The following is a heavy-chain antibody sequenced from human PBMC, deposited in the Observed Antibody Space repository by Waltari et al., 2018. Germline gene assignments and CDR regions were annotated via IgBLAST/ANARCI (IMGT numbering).Heavy chain of an antibody. D-gene: IGHD6-19*01. CDR3: VRMAGTGIDY. CDR1: GYSLTTYA. J-gene: IGHJ4*01. CDR2: INAGTGNT. V-gene: IGHV1-3*01. Sequence: QVHLAQSGAEVKKPGASVTISCRAYGYSLTTYAIHWVRQAPGERFEWMGWINAGTGNTRYTQKFHDRVTITADTSANTAYVEVTSLKSEDTAIYYCVRMAGTGIDYWGQGTQVTVSS.